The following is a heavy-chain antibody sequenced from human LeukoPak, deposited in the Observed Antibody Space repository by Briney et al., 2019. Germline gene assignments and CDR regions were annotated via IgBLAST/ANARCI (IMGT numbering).Heavy chain of an antibody. CDR1: GGSISSYY. CDR3: ARDVQQLSLDAFDI. V-gene: IGHV4-59*12. CDR2: IYYSGST. Sequence: SETLSLTCTVSGGSISSYYWSWIRQPPGKGLEWIGYIYYSGSTNYNPSLKSRVTISVDTSKNQFSLKLSSVTAADTAVYYCARDVQQLSLDAFDIWGQGTMVTVSS. J-gene: IGHJ3*02. D-gene: IGHD6-13*01.